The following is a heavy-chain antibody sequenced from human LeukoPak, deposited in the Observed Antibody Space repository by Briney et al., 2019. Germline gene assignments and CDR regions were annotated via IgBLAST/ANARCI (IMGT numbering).Heavy chain of an antibody. J-gene: IGHJ4*02. Sequence: SETLSLTCTVSGGSIRSYWSWIRQPAGKGLEWIGRIYGSGSTDYNPSLKSRVTMSIDTSKNQFSLNLISVTAADTAVYYCARVSREVTGTGNFDYWGQGTLVSVSS. CDR3: ARVSREVTGTGNFDY. V-gene: IGHV4-4*07. CDR2: IYGSGST. D-gene: IGHD6-19*01. CDR1: GGSIRSY.